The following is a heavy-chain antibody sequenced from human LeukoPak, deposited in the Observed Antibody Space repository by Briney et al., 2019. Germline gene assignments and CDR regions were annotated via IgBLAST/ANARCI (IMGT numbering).Heavy chain of an antibody. V-gene: IGHV3-30*18. CDR2: ISYDGSNK. J-gene: IGHJ6*02. CDR3: AKDVGVLYYYYGMGV. CDR1: GFTFSSYG. D-gene: IGHD2-15*01. Sequence: PGRSLRLSCAASGFTFSSYGMHWVRQAPGKGLEWVAVISYDGSNKYYADSVKGRFTISRDNSKNTLYLQMNSLRAEDTAVYYCAKDVGVLYYYYGMGVWGQGTTVTVSS.